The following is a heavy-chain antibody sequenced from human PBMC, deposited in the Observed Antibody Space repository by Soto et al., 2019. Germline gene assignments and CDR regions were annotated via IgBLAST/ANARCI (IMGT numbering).Heavy chain of an antibody. V-gene: IGHV3-23*01. D-gene: IGHD2-2*01. J-gene: IGHJ4*02. Sequence: GGSLRLSCAASGFTFSSYAMSWVRQAPGKGLEWVSAISGSGGSTYYADSVKGRFTISRDNSKNTLYLQMNSLRAEDTAVYYCAKDNIVVVPAAEYYFDYWGQGTLVTVSS. CDR1: GFTFSSYA. CDR2: ISGSGGST. CDR3: AKDNIVVVPAAEYYFDY.